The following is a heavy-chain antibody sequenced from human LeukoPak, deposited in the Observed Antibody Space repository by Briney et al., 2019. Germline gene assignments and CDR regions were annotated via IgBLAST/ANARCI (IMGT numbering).Heavy chain of an antibody. V-gene: IGHV3-21*01. CDR1: GFTFSTYT. Sequence: PGGSLRLPCAASGFTFSTYTMNWVRQAPGKGLEWVSSISSSSNNINYADSVKGRFTISRDNAMNSVHLQMNSLRVEDTAVYYCARGYQRPDYWGQGTLITVS. D-gene: IGHD2-2*01. J-gene: IGHJ4*02. CDR2: ISSSSNNI. CDR3: ARGYQRPDY.